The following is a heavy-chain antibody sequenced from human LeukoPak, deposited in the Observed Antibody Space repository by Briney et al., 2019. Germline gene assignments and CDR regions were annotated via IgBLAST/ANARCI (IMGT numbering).Heavy chain of an antibody. CDR2: INHSGST. CDR1: GGSFSGYY. J-gene: IGHJ6*02. CDR3: AGTVYCSGGSCPAGTYYYYGMDV. V-gene: IGHV4-34*01. D-gene: IGHD2-15*01. Sequence: PSETLSLTCAVYGGSFSGYYWSWIRQPPGKGLEWIGEINHSGSTNYNPSLKSRVTISVDTSKNQFSLKLSSVTAADTAVYYCAGTVYCSGGSCPAGTYYYYGMDVWGQGTTVTVSS.